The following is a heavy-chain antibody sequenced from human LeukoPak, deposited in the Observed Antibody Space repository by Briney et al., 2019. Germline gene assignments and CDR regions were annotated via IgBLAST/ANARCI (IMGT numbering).Heavy chain of an antibody. J-gene: IGHJ4*02. Sequence: GASVKVSCKASGYTFTSYGISWVRQAPGQGLEWMGWISAYNGNTNYAQKFQGRVTITTDESTSTAYMELSSLRSEDTAVYYCARDLGYCSSTSCYTTDYWGQGTLVTVSS. CDR1: GYTFTSYG. D-gene: IGHD2-2*02. CDR3: ARDLGYCSSTSCYTTDY. CDR2: ISAYNGNT. V-gene: IGHV1-18*01.